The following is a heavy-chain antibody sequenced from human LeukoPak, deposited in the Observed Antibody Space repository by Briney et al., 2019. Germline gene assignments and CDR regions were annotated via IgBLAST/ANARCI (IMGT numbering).Heavy chain of an antibody. D-gene: IGHD3-16*02. CDR2: ISGSSTPR. Sequence: PGGSMRLSCAASGFTLSSYRMNWVSQAPGKGMEWDSYISGSSTPRYYADSAKGRSTISSDNAKKSLYLQMNSLRAEDTAVYYCARDLSVGNGMDVWGQGTTVTVSS. J-gene: IGHJ6*02. CDR3: ARDLSVGNGMDV. CDR1: GFTLSSYR. V-gene: IGHV3-48*01.